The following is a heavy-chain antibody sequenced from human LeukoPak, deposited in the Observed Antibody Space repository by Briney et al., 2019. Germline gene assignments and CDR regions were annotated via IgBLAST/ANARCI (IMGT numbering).Heavy chain of an antibody. D-gene: IGHD3-22*01. J-gene: IGHJ4*02. CDR3: ARVGYYRFFDY. Sequence: PSETLSLTCTVSGDSISSSSSYWGWIRQPPGEGLEWIGSIYYSGSTYYNTSLKSRVTISVDTSKNQFSLRLNSVTAADTAVYYCARVGYYRFFDYWGQGTLVTVSS. CDR2: IYYSGST. V-gene: IGHV4-39*01. CDR1: GDSISSSSSY.